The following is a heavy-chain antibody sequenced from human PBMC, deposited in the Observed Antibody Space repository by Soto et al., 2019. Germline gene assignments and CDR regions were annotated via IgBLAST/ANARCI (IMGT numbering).Heavy chain of an antibody. V-gene: IGHV3-21*03. CDR3: SRVSCTSTNCLYYFDY. CDR1: GFSFSRNS. D-gene: IGHD2-2*01. CDR2: ISSGSAYI. J-gene: IGHJ4*02. Sequence: PGGSLRLSCAVSGFSFSRNSMHWVRQAPGKGLEWVSSISSGSAYIFYADSVKGRFTISRDNAKNSLYLQMNSLRAEDTAVYYCSRVSCTSTNCLYYFDYWGQGTRVTVSS.